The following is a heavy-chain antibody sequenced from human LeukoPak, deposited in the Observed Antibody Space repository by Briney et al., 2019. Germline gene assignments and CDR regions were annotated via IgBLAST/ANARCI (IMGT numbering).Heavy chain of an antibody. V-gene: IGHV4-34*01. D-gene: IGHD3-3*01. CDR1: GRSFSGYY. CDR2: INHSRST. CDR3: ARALRITIFGVVIDY. J-gene: IGHJ4*02. Sequence: SETLSLTCAVYGRSFSGYYWSWIRQPPGRGLEWIGEINHSRSTNYNPSLKSRVTISVDTSNNQFSLKLSSVTAADTAVYYCARALRITIFGVVIDYWGQGTLVTVSS.